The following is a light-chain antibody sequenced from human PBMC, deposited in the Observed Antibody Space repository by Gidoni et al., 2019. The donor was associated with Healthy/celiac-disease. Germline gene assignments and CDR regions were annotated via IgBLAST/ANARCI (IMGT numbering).Light chain of an antibody. CDR2: AAS. V-gene: IGKV1-39*01. CDR3: QQSYSTLWT. J-gene: IGKJ1*01. CDR1: QSISSY. Sequence: DIQMTQSPSSLSASVGDRVTITCRASQSISSYLNWYQQKPGKAPKLLIYAASSLQSGVPSRFCGSGSGTDFTLTISSLQPEDFATYYCQQSYSTLWTFGQXTKVEIK.